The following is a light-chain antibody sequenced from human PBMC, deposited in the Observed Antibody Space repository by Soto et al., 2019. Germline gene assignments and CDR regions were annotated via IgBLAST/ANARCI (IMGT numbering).Light chain of an antibody. V-gene: IGKV3-20*01. J-gene: IGKJ4*01. CDR3: QQYGSSPT. CDR2: GAS. Sequence: IVLTQSPGTLSLSPGDRATLFCSAGQSVSRSYFSWYHQKPGQAPMLLMSGASRRATGIPDRFSGSGSGTDSTLTISRLEPEDFAVYYCQQYGSSPTFGGGTKVEIK. CDR1: QSVSRSY.